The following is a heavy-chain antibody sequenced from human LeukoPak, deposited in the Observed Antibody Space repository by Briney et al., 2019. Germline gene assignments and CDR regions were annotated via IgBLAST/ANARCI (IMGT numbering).Heavy chain of an antibody. CDR3: ARVSPNYYYYMDV. Sequence: GGSLRLSCAASGFTFSSYEMNWVRQAPGKGLEWVPYISSSGSTIYYADSVKGRFTISRDNAKNSLYLQMNSLRAEDTAVYYCARVSPNYYYYMDVWGKGTTVTISS. V-gene: IGHV3-48*03. CDR2: ISSSGSTI. CDR1: GFTFSSYE. J-gene: IGHJ6*03.